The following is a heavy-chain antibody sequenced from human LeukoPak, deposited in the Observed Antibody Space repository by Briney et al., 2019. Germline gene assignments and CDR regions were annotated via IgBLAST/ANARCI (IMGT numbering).Heavy chain of an antibody. CDR3: ARKGGASIAVAGYYDF. V-gene: IGHV4-31*03. J-gene: IGHJ4*02. CDR2: IYYSGST. CDR1: GGSISSGGYY. Sequence: PSQTLSLTCTVSGGSISSGGYYWSWIRQHPGKGLEWIGYIYYSGSTYYNPSLKSRVTISVDTSKNQFSLKLSSVTAADTAIYFCARKGGASIAVAGYYDFWGQGILVTVSS. D-gene: IGHD6-19*01.